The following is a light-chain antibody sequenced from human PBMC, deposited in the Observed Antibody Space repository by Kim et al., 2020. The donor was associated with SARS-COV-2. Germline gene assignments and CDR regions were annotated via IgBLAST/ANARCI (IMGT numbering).Light chain of an antibody. J-gene: IGKJ2*01. CDR2: GAS. CDR3: QKYNSGPYT. V-gene: IGKV1-27*01. Sequence: SASVGDRVTITCRARQDIDNYLAWYQQKPGKVPKLLIYGASTLQPGVPSRFSGSASGTDFTLTISSLQPEDVATYYCQKYNSGPYTFGQGTKLEI. CDR1: QDIDNY.